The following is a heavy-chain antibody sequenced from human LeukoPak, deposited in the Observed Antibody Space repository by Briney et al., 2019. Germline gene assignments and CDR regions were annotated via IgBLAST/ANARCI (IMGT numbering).Heavy chain of an antibody. CDR1: GGSISSYY. J-gene: IGHJ6*03. Sequence: SETLSLTCTVSGGSISSYYWSWLRQPPGQGLEWFGYIYYSGSTNYNPSLKSRVTISVDTSKNQFSLKLSSVTAADTAVYYCASSTTKAYYYYYMDVWGKGTTVTVSS. V-gene: IGHV4-59*08. CDR2: IYYSGST. D-gene: IGHD4-11*01. CDR3: ASSTTKAYYYYYMDV.